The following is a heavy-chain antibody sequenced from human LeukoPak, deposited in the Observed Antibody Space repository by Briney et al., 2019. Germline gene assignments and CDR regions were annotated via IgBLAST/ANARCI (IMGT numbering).Heavy chain of an antibody. CDR2: IIYSGRAT. Sequence: GGSLRLSCAASGFTFASHAMSWVRQAPGKGPESVASIIYSGRATYYAGSVKGRFTISRDNAKNSLYLQMNSLRAEDTAVYYCSTAKFDNWGQGTLVTVSS. J-gene: IGHJ4*02. V-gene: IGHV3-23*01. CDR3: STAKFDN. CDR1: GFTFASHA.